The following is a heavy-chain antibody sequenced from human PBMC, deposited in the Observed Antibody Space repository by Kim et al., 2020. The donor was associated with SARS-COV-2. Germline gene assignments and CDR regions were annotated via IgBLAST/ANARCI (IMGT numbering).Heavy chain of an antibody. Sequence: GGSLRLSCAASGFTFTDYHMNWVRQAPGRGLEWISYISPSGISTYYADSVDGRFTISRDNAKKSVFLEMNSLRDEDTAVYYCARGGGSHWGQGTLVTVSS. V-gene: IGHV3-11*01. CDR1: GFTFTDYH. CDR3: ARGGGSH. CDR2: ISPSGIST. J-gene: IGHJ4*02. D-gene: IGHD3-10*01.